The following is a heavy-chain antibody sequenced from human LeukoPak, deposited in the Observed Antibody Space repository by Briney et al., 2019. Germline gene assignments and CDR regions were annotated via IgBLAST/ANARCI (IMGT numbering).Heavy chain of an antibody. CDR2: ISSSSSYI. V-gene: IGHV3-21*01. D-gene: IGHD2-15*01. Sequence: GGSLRLSCAASGFTFSSYSMNWVRQAPGKGLEWVSSISSSSSYIYYADSAKGRFTISRDNAKNSLYLQMNSLRAEDTAVYYCARGVVVVAAQLDYWGQGTLVTVSS. CDR3: ARGVVVVAAQLDY. J-gene: IGHJ4*02. CDR1: GFTFSSYS.